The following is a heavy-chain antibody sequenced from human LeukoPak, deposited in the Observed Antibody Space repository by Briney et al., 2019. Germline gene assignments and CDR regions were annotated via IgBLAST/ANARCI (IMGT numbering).Heavy chain of an antibody. CDR2: INHSGST. Sequence: SETLSLTCAVYGGSFSGYYWSWIRQPPGKGLEWIGEINHSGSTNYNPSLKSRVTISVDTSKNQFSLKLSSVTAVDTAVYYCARSDIAGAFDIWGQGTMVTVSS. CDR3: ARSDIAGAFDI. D-gene: IGHD6-13*01. CDR1: GGSFSGYY. J-gene: IGHJ3*02. V-gene: IGHV4-34*01.